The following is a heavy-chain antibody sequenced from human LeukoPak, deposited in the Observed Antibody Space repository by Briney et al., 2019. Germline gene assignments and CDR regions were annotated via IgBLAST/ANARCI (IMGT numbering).Heavy chain of an antibody. J-gene: IGHJ4*02. CDR1: GGTFSSYA. V-gene: IGHV1-69*05. CDR3: ARRTYDSSGSFDY. D-gene: IGHD3-22*01. Sequence: SVKVSCKASGGTFSSYAISWVRQAPGQGLEWMGGIIPIFGTANYAQKFQGRVTITTDESTSTAYMELSSQRSEDTAVYYCARRTYDSSGSFDYWGQGTLVTVSS. CDR2: IIPIFGTA.